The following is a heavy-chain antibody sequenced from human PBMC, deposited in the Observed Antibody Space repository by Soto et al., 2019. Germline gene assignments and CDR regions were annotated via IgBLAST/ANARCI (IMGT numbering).Heavy chain of an antibody. Sequence: QVQLVQSGGEVKKPGASVKVSCKTSGYSFTTYGISWVRQAPGQGLEWMGWISAYNGNTNYAQKLQDRVTMTTDTSTSKAYMELRSLRSDDTAVYYCAREGAAAYYYYGMDDWGQGSTVTASS. CDR2: ISAYNGNT. J-gene: IGHJ6*02. CDR1: GYSFTTYG. D-gene: IGHD6-25*01. V-gene: IGHV1-18*01. CDR3: AREGAAAYYYYGMDD.